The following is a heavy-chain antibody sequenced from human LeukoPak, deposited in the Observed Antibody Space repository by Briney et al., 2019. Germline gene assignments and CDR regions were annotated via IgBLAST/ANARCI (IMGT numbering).Heavy chain of an antibody. D-gene: IGHD5-12*01. Sequence: PGGSLRLSCAASGFTFSSYTMHRVRQAPGKGLEWVALISYDGRNKYYADSVKGRFAISGDNSKNTLYLQMNSLRPEDTALYYCARDEYSGDRYGMDIWGQGTTVTVSS. J-gene: IGHJ6*02. CDR2: ISYDGRNK. V-gene: IGHV3-30*09. CDR1: GFTFSSYT. CDR3: ARDEYSGDRYGMDI.